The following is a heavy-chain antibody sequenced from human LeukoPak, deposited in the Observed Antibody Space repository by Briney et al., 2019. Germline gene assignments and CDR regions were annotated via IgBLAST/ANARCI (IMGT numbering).Heavy chain of an antibody. CDR2: IYYSAST. V-gene: IGHV4-59*01. CDR1: GASIRSYY. Sequence: SETLSLICTVSGASIRSYYWSWIRQPPGKGLEWIGYIYYSASTKYNPSLKSRVTISVDTSKNQFSLKLSSVIAADTAIYYCARQLAYCGGDCYYDYWGQGTLVTVSS. CDR3: ARQLAYCGGDCYYDY. J-gene: IGHJ4*02. D-gene: IGHD2-21*02.